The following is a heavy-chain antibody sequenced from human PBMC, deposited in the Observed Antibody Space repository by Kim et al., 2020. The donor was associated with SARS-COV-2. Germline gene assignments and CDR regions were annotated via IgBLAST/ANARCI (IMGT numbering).Heavy chain of an antibody. V-gene: IGHV3-7*03. Sequence: GSGKYYVDSVKGRFTVSRDNAKNSLYLQMNSLRAEDTAIYYCVTDKTFDFWGQGTLVTVSS. J-gene: IGHJ4*02. CDR2: GSGK. CDR3: VTDKTFDF.